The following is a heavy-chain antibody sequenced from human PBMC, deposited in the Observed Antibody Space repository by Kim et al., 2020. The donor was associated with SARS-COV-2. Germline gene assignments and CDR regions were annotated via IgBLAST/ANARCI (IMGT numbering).Heavy chain of an antibody. D-gene: IGHD1-26*01. J-gene: IGHJ6*02. CDR3: ARSIAGASYYYGMDV. Sequence: AESVKGRFTISRDNAKNSLYLQMNSLRDEDTAVYYCARSIAGASYYYGMDVWGQGTTVTVSS. V-gene: IGHV3-48*02.